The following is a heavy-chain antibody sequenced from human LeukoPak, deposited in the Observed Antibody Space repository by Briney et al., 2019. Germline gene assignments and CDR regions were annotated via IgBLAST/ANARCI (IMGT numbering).Heavy chain of an antibody. V-gene: IGHV4-39*07. D-gene: IGHD3-22*01. CDR2: IYYSGST. CDR1: GGSISSSSYY. Sequence: SETLSLTCTVSGGSISSSSYYWGWIRQPPGKGLEWIGNIYYSGSTNYNPSLKSRVTISVDTSKNQFSLKLSSVTAADTAVYYCARLVGAMIVVDRNAFDIWGQGTMVTVSS. CDR3: ARLVGAMIVVDRNAFDI. J-gene: IGHJ3*02.